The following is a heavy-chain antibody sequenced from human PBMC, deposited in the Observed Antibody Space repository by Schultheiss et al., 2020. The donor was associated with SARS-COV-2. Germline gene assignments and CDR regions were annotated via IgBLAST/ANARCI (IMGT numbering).Heavy chain of an antibody. V-gene: IGHV1-69*05. J-gene: IGHJ6*02. CDR2: IIPIFGTA. CDR3: ARVDIVLMVYDGEPDV. D-gene: IGHD2-8*01. Sequence: SVKVSCKASGGTFSSYAISWVRQAPGQGLEWMGGIIPIFGTANYAQKLQGRVTMTTDTSTSTAYMELRSLRSDDTAVYYCARVDIVLMVYDGEPDVWGQGTTVTVSS. CDR1: GGTFSSYA.